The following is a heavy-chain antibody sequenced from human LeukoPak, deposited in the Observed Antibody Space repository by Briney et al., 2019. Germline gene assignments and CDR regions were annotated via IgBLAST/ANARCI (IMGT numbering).Heavy chain of an antibody. D-gene: IGHD3-22*01. Sequence: GGSLRLSCAASGFTFSSYWIQCVRQAPGKGLVWVSRINSDGSDTSYADSVRGRFTISRDNAKNTLYLQMNSLRAEDTAVYYCARASGTDSSGYVPIDYWGQGTLVTVSS. J-gene: IGHJ4*02. CDR1: GFTFSSYW. CDR3: ARASGTDSSGYVPIDY. CDR2: INSDGSDT. V-gene: IGHV3-74*01.